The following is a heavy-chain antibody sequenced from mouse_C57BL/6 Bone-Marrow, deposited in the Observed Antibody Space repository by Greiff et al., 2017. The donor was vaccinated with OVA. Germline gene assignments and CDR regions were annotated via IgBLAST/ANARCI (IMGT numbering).Heavy chain of an antibody. V-gene: IGHV1-69*01. Sequence: QVQLKQPGAELVMPGASVKLSCKASGYTFTSYWMHWVKQRPGQGLEWIGEIDPSDSYTNYNQKFKGKSTLTVDKSSSTAYMRLSSLTSEDSAVYYCARNYDYAYYFDYWGQGTTLTVSS. CDR2: IDPSDSYT. CDR1: GYTFTSYW. D-gene: IGHD2-4*01. CDR3: ARNYDYAYYFDY. J-gene: IGHJ2*01.